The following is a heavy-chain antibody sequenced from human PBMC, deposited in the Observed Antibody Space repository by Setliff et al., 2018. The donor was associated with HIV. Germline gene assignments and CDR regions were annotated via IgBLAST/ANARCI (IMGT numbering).Heavy chain of an antibody. CDR3: AREGGDYYYYYMDV. V-gene: IGHV1-8*02. J-gene: IGHJ6*03. CDR2: MNPNSGNT. Sequence: ASVKVSCKASGYSFTDYPVHWVRQATGQGLEWMGWMNPNSGNTGYAQKFQGRVTMTRNTSISTAYMELSSLRSEDTAVYYCAREGGDYYYYYMDVWGKGTTVTVSS. CDR1: GYSFTDYP. D-gene: IGHD3-16*01.